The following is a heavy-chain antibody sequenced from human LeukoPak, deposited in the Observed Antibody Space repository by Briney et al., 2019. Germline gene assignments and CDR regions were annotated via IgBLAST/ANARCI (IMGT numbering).Heavy chain of an antibody. D-gene: IGHD3-22*01. CDR2: IYYSGST. Sequence: PSETLSLTCTVSGGSISSYYWSWIRQPPGKGPEWIGYIYYSGSTNYNPSLKSRVTISVDTSKNQFSLKLSSVTAADTAVYYCARCGYYDSSGYYYWAFDIWGQGTMVTVSS. J-gene: IGHJ3*02. CDR1: GGSISSYY. V-gene: IGHV4-59*01. CDR3: ARCGYYDSSGYYYWAFDI.